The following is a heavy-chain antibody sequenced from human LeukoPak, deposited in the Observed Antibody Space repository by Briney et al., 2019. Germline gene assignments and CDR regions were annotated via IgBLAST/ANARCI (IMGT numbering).Heavy chain of an antibody. CDR2: IWYDGSKQ. CDR1: GFIFSNYG. Sequence: GGSLRLSCTASGFIFSNYGFHWVRQAPGKGLEWVAVIWYDGSKQYYADSVKGRFTISRDSSKNTLYLQMNSLRAEDTAVYYCAKEAAEYYDSSGYPHWGQGTLVTVSS. V-gene: IGHV3-33*06. CDR3: AKEAAEYYDSSGYPH. J-gene: IGHJ4*02. D-gene: IGHD3-22*01.